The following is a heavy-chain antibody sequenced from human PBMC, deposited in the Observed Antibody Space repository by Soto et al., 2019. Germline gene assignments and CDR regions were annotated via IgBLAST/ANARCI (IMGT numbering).Heavy chain of an antibody. CDR3: AKENAVYSGSYLYYFDY. CDR2: ISYDGSHK. CDR1: RFTFSNYG. J-gene: IGHJ4*02. Sequence: QVQLVDSGGGVVQPGRSLRLSCTASRFTFSNYGMHWVRQAPGEGLEWVAVISYDGSHKYYADSVKGRFTISRDNSKNTLYLQMTSMRLEDTAVYCCAKENAVYSGSYLYYFDYWGQGTLVAVSS. V-gene: IGHV3-30*18. D-gene: IGHD1-26*01.